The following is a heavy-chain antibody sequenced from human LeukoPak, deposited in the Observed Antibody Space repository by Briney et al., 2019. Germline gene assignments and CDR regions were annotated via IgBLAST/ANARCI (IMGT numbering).Heavy chain of an antibody. Sequence: SETLSLTCTVSGGSISSYYWSWIRQPPGKGLEWIGYIYYSGSTNYNPSLKSRVTISVDTSKNQFSLKLSSVTAADTAVYYCARDGVAVAGTVPPSHYYYYGMGVWGQGTTVTVSS. J-gene: IGHJ6*02. CDR3: ARDGVAVAGTVPPSHYYYYGMGV. V-gene: IGHV4-59*01. D-gene: IGHD6-19*01. CDR1: GGSISSYY. CDR2: IYYSGST.